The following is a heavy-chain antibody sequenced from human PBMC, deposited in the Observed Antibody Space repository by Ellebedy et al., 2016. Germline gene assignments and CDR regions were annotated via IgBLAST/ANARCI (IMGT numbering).Heavy chain of an antibody. CDR2: IYYSGST. V-gene: IGHV4-59*12. D-gene: IGHD2-2*01. J-gene: IGHJ4*02. CDR3: ARDPLYCSSTSCPGY. Sequence: SETLSLTXTVSGGSISSYYWSWIRQPPGRGLEWIGYIYYSGSTNYNPSLKSRVTISVDTSKNQFSLKLSSVTAADTAVYYCARDPLYCSSTSCPGYWGQGTLVTVSS. CDR1: GGSISSYY.